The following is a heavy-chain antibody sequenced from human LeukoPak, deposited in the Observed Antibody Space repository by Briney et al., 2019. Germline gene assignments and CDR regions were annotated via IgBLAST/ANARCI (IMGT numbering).Heavy chain of an antibody. CDR1: GGSISSYY. CDR2: IYYSGST. CDR3: ARSAPGDY. D-gene: IGHD4/OR15-4a*01. J-gene: IGHJ4*02. V-gene: IGHV4-59*01. Sequence: SETLSLTCTVAGGSISSYYWSWIRQPPRKGLEWIGYIYYSGSTNYNPSLKSRVTISVDTSKNQFSLKLSSVTAADTAVYYCARSAPGDYWGQGTLVTVSS.